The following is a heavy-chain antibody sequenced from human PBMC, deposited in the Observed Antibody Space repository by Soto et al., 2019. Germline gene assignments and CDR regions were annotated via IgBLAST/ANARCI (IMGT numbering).Heavy chain of an antibody. CDR3: ARGTETVRGVKDYYYYYMDV. J-gene: IGHJ6*03. CDR1: GYTFTSYD. V-gene: IGHV1-8*01. D-gene: IGHD3-10*01. CDR2: MNPNSGNT. Sequence: ASVKVSCKASGYTFTSYDINWVRQATGQGLEWMGWMNPNSGNTGYAQKFQGRVTMTRNTSISTAYMELSSLRSEDTAVYYCARGTETVRGVKDYYYYYMDVWGKGTTVTVSS.